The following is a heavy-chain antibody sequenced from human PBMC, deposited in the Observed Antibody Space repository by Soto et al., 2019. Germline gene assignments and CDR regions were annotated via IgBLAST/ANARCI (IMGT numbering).Heavy chain of an antibody. D-gene: IGHD3-22*01. V-gene: IGHV1-3*05. Sequence: QVQLVQSGAEEKKPGASVKVSCKASGYTFTSYAMHWVRQAPGQRLEWMGWINAGNGNTKYSQKFQGRVTITRDTSESTAYMELSSLRSEDTAVYYCARSSGYYVIDDYWGQGPLVTVSS. CDR1: GYTFTSYA. CDR3: ARSSGYYVIDDY. CDR2: INAGNGNT. J-gene: IGHJ4*02.